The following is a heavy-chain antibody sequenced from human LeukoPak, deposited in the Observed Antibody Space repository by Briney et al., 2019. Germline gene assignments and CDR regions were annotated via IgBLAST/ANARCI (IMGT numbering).Heavy chain of an antibody. J-gene: IGHJ4*02. Sequence: SVKVSCKASGGTFSSYAISWVRQAPGQGLEWMGRIIPILGIANYAQKFQGRATITADKSTSTAYMELSSLRSEDTAVYYCATSGQQLRQTFDYWGQGTLVTVSS. CDR3: ATSGQQLRQTFDY. D-gene: IGHD6-13*01. CDR1: GGTFSSYA. V-gene: IGHV1-69*04. CDR2: IIPILGIA.